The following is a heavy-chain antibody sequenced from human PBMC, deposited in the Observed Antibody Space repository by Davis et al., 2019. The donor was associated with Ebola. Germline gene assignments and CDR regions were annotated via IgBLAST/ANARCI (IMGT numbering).Heavy chain of an antibody. Sequence: PSETLSLTCSVSGGSISSGDHSWSWVRQPPGKGLEWIGEIHHSGATNCNPSLKSRVSISVDKSNNQFSLMLTSVTAADTAVYYCVRNGFYSLEYWGQGTLVTVSS. CDR3: VRNGFYSLEY. J-gene: IGHJ4*02. CDR2: IHHSGAT. V-gene: IGHV4-4*02. CDR1: GGSISSGDHS. D-gene: IGHD2-8*01.